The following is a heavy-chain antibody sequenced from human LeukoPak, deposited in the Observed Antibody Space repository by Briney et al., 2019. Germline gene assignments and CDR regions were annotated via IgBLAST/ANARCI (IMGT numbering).Heavy chain of an antibody. D-gene: IGHD3-22*01. CDR3: AKESTSPYYDY. Sequence: PGESLRLSCAASGFTFSNYAMTWVRQAPGKGLEWVSFISDSGGSTYYAASVKGRFTFSRDNSKNTLYLQVDSLGAEDTAVYYCAKESTSPYYDYWGQGALVTVSS. CDR2: ISDSGGST. J-gene: IGHJ4*02. CDR1: GFTFSNYA. V-gene: IGHV3-23*01.